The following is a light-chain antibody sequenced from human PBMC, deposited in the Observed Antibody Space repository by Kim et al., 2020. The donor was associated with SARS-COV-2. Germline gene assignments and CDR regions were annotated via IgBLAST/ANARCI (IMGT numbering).Light chain of an antibody. Sequence: AAVGGRVTITCRASQGISSYLAWYQQKPREAPKLLMYAASTLQSGVPSRFSGSGSGTDFTLTISSLQPEDSATYYCQQLKTFPLTFGGGTKVDIK. V-gene: IGKV1-9*01. CDR1: QGISSY. J-gene: IGKJ4*01. CDR3: QQLKTFPLT. CDR2: AAS.